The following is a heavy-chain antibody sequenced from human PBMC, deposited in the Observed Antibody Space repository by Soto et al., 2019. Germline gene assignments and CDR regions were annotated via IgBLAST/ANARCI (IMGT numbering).Heavy chain of an antibody. CDR1: RFLLSSYA. CDR3: ARVWGAYPNFDF. D-gene: IGHD3-16*01. CDR2: LSNDGRNT. J-gene: IGHJ4*01. V-gene: IGHV3-30-3*01. Sequence: LSLPSPARRFLLSSYAVDCVGQAPGRGLEWVAALSNDGRNTFYADSVKGRFSISRHTCNKTLYLQMNSLRAADTAVYDGARVWGAYPNFDFRGHGTPVTVSP.